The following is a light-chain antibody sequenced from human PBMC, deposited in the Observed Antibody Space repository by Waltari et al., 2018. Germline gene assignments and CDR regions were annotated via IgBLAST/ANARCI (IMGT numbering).Light chain of an antibody. J-gene: IGKJ1*01. CDR2: GAS. V-gene: IGKV3-20*01. CDR3: QKYGTLPAT. CDR1: QSVSRW. Sequence: EIVLTQSPGTLSLSPGERATLSCRASQSVSRWLAWYQQKPGQPPRLLIYGASSRANGIPDRFSGSGSGTGFSLTISRLEPEDSAVYYCQKYGTLPATFGQGTKVEVK.